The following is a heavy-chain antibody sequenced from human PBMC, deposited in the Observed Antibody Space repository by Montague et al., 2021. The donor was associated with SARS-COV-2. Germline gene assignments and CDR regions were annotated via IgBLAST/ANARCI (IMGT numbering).Heavy chain of an antibody. CDR1: GGSISSSSYY. J-gene: IGHJ6*02. CDR2: IYYSGST. V-gene: IGHV4-39*07. D-gene: IGHD2-2*02. CDR3: ARDPSRQLLLYPVGDYYYGMDV. Sequence: SETLSLTCTVSGGSISSSSYYWGWIRQPPGKGLEWIGSIYYSGSTYYNPSHKSRVTISVDTSKNQFSLKLNCVTAADTAVYYCARDPSRQLLLYPVGDYYYGMDVWGQGTTVTVSS.